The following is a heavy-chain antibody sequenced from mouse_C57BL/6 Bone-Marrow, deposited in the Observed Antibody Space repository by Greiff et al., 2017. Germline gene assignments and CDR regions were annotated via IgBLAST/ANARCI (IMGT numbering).Heavy chain of an antibody. CDR1: GYTFTSYW. V-gene: IGHV1-74*01. CDR3: APFYSNYVGFAY. D-gene: IGHD2-5*01. Sequence: QVQLQQPGAELVKPGASVKVSCKASGYTFTSYWMHWVKQRPGQGLEWIGRIHPSDSDTNYNQKFKGKATLTVYKSSSTAYMQLSSLTSEDSAVYYCAPFYSNYVGFAYWGQGTLGTVSA. J-gene: IGHJ3*01. CDR2: IHPSDSDT.